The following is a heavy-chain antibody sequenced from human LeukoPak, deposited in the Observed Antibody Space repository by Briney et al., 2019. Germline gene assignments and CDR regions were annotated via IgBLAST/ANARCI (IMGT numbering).Heavy chain of an antibody. Sequence: GGSLRLSCAASGFTFSSYAMSWVRQAPGKGLEWVSTLSNTGDNTYYADSVKGRFTISRDNSKNTLYLQMSSLRAEDTAVYYCARYRYNWNLIPYYFDYWGQGTLVTVSS. CDR3: ARYRYNWNLIPYYFDY. J-gene: IGHJ4*02. CDR2: LSNTGDNT. V-gene: IGHV3-23*01. D-gene: IGHD1-7*01. CDR1: GFTFSSYA.